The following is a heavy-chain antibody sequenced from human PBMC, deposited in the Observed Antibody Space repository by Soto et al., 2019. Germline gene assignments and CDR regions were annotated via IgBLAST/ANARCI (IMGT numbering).Heavy chain of an antibody. CDR2: IYWDDDK. CDR1: GFSLTTSGVG. Sequence: QITLNESGPTQVNPRQTLTLTCTFSGFSLTTSGVGVGWIRQSPGKAPEWLALIYWDDDKRYSPSLKSRLNITKETSKNQVVLTMADLDPADRATYYCAHRVLRTVFGLVTTTAIYFDFWGQGTPVAVSS. D-gene: IGHD3-3*01. V-gene: IGHV2-5*02. CDR3: AHRVLRTVFGLVTTTAIYFDF. J-gene: IGHJ4*02.